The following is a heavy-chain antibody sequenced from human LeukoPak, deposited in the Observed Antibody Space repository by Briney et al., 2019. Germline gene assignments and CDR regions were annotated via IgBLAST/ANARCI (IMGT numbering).Heavy chain of an antibody. Sequence: GGSLRLSCAASGFTFSSYAMSWVRPAPGKGLEWVSIIYSGGRTYYADSVKGRFAISRDNSKNTLYLQMNSLRAEDTAVYYCARDSSSGSSSWYHDYWGQGTLVTVSS. CDR1: GFTFSSYA. CDR2: IYSGGRT. CDR3: ARDSSSGSSSWYHDY. D-gene: IGHD6-13*01. V-gene: IGHV3-53*01. J-gene: IGHJ4*02.